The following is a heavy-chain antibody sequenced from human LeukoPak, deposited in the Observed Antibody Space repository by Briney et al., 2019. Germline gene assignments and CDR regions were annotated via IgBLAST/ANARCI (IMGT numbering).Heavy chain of an antibody. CDR3: ARAEDIVATIFGY. CDR2: IYYSGST. V-gene: IGHV4-59*01. J-gene: IGHJ4*02. CDR1: GGSISSYY. D-gene: IGHD5-12*01. Sequence: PSETLSLTCTVSGGSISSYYWSWIRQPPGKGLEWIGYIYYSGSTNYNPSLKSRVTIPVDTSKNQFSLKLSSVTAADTAVYYCARAEDIVATIFGYWGQGTLVTVSS.